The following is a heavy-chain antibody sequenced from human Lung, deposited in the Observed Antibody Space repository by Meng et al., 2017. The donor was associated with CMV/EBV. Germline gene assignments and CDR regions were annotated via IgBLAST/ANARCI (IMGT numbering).Heavy chain of an antibody. CDR1: GYTFSTYD. CDR3: ARTQIAVEAGGTKTKYYYYGLDV. Sequence: ASVKVSCKASGYTFSTYDINWMRQDPGQGLEWMGWMNANSGNTGYAQRFQGRVSMTRDTSTRTAYMELRSLRSEDTAVYYCARTQIAVEAGGTKTKYYYYGLDVWGQGTTVTVSS. D-gene: IGHD1/OR15-1a*01. V-gene: IGHV1-8*02. CDR2: MNANSGNT. J-gene: IGHJ6*02.